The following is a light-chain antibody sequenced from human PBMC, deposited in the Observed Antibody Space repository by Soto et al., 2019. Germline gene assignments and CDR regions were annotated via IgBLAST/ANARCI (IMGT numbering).Light chain of an antibody. V-gene: IGKV3-11*01. CDR1: QSVRTY. J-gene: IGKJ5*01. Sequence: EVVLTQSPATLSLSPGERATHSCRASQSVRTYLAWYQQKPGQAPRLLIHDASSRATGIPARFSGSGSGTDFTLTISSLEPEDFAVYYCQQRTNWPSSTFGQGTRLEI. CDR3: QQRTNWPSST. CDR2: DAS.